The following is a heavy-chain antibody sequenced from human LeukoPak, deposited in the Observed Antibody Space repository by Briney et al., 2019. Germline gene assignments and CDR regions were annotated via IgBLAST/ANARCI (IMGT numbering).Heavy chain of an antibody. J-gene: IGHJ3*02. CDR2: ISYIGST. V-gene: IGHV4-59*11. CDR1: DDSFSSHY. Sequence: SETLSLTCAVSDDSFSSHYWTWIRQPPGKGLEWIGYISYIGSTNYNPSLKSRVTISIDTSRNQFSLRLSSVTAADTAVYYCARDLVTVAKGFDIWGQGTMVSVSS. CDR3: ARDLVTVAKGFDI. D-gene: IGHD4-17*01.